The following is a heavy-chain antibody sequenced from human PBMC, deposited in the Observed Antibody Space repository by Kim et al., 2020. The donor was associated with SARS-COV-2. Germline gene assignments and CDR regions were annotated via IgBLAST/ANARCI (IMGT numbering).Heavy chain of an antibody. Sequence: SETLSLTCTVSGGSISSYYWSWIRQPPGKGLELIGYIYYSGSTNYNPSLKSRVTISVDTSKNQFSLKLSSVTAADTAVYYCSRDGGVHSYGYFYYYGMD. CDR3: SRDGGVHSYGYFYYYGMD. J-gene: IGHJ6*01. CDR1: GGSISSYY. D-gene: IGHD5-18*01. CDR2: IYYSGST. V-gene: IGHV4-59*01.